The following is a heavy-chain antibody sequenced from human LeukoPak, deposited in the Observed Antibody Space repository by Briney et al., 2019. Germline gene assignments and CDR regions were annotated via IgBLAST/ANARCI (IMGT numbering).Heavy chain of an antibody. D-gene: IGHD6-19*01. CDR1: GFTFGDYA. Sequence: GGSLILSCTASGFTFGDYAMSWVRQAPGKGLEWVGFIRSKAYGGTTEYAASVKGRFTISRDDSKSIAYLQMNSLKTEDTAVYYCTRGIAVAGESYWGQGTLVTVSS. J-gene: IGHJ4*02. V-gene: IGHV3-49*04. CDR2: IRSKAYGGTT. CDR3: TRGIAVAGESY.